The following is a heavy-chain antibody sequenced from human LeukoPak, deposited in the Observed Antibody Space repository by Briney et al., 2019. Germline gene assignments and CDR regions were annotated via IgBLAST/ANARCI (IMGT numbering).Heavy chain of an antibody. CDR3: ARVVAGHDY. CDR2: IYYSGST. Sequence: SETLSLTCNVSGGSVSSGSYYWSWIRQPPGKGLEWIGYIYYSGSTNYNPSLKSRVTISVDTSKNQFSLKLSSVTAADTAVYYCARVVAGHDYWGQGTLVTVSS. CDR1: GGSVSSGSYY. D-gene: IGHD6-19*01. V-gene: IGHV4-61*01. J-gene: IGHJ4*02.